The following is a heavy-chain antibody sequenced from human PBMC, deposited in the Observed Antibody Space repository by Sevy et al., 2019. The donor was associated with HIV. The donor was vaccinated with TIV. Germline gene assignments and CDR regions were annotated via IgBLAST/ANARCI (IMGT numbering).Heavy chain of an antibody. V-gene: IGHV4-31*03. Sequence: SETLSLTCSVSGGSISSHSYYWTWIRQHPGKGLEWIGYIHYSGRTYYNPSLKSRVTISLDTCKNQFSLRLRSVTAADTAVYYCARDHGYSNGWFPYYYYYGMDVWGPRTTVTVSS. D-gene: IGHD6-19*01. CDR1: GGSISSHSYY. CDR2: IHYSGRT. J-gene: IGHJ6*02. CDR3: ARDHGYSNGWFPYYYYYGMDV.